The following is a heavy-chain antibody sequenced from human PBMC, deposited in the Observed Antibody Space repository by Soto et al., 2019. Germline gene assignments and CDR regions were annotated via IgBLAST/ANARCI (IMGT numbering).Heavy chain of an antibody. CDR2: IIAMCGTA. Sequence: SLNVSCKASGGTLTISSHGISWVRQAPGQGLEWMRRIIAMCGTANDAQKFQGRCTITADESTSTAYMELSSLRSEDTDVYYCRVRIRGSYRLRNQAMDVWGQGTAVTVS. J-gene: IGHJ6*02. CDR1: GGTLTISSHG. D-gene: IGHD3-16*02. V-gene: IGHV1-69*13. CDR3: RVRIRGSYRLRNQAMDV.